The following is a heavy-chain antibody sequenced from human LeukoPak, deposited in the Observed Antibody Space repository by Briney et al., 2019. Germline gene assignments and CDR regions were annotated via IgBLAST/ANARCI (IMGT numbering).Heavy chain of an antibody. J-gene: IGHJ5*02. Sequence: PLETLSLTCTVSGGSISSYYWSWIRQPPGKGLEWIGYIYYSGSTNYNPSLKSRVTISVDTSKNQFSLKLSSVTAADTAVYYCARDFYYDSSGYYWFDPWGQGALVADSS. V-gene: IGHV4-59*01. CDR3: ARDFYYDSSGYYWFDP. D-gene: IGHD3-22*01. CDR2: IYYSGST. CDR1: GGSISSYY.